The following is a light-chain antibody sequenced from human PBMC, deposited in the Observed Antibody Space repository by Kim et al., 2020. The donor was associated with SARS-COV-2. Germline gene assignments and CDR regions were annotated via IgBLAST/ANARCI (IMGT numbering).Light chain of an antibody. CDR2: AAS. CDR3: QKYNSAPWT. V-gene: IGKV1-27*01. J-gene: IGKJ1*01. CDR1: QDIANS. Sequence: DIQMTQSPSSLSASVGDRLTITCRASQDIANSLAWYQQKPGKVPQVLIYAASTLQSGVPSRFSGSGSGTEFTLTIGSLQTEDVATYYCQKYNSAPWTFGPGTKVDIK.